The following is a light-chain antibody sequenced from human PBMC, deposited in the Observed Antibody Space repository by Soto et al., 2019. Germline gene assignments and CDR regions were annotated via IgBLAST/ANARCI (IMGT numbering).Light chain of an antibody. CDR2: VAS. CDR1: QSVSSN. J-gene: IGKJ4*01. Sequence: IVMTQSPATLSVSPGERATLSCRASQSVSSNLAWYQQKPGQTPKLLIYVASTRATGIPARFSGSGSGTEFTRTISSLQSEDFAVYYCQQYNVWPLTFGGGTKVEFK. CDR3: QQYNVWPLT. V-gene: IGKV3-15*01.